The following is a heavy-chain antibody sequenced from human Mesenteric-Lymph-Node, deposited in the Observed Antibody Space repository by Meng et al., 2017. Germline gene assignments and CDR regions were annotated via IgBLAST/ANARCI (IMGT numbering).Heavy chain of an antibody. J-gene: IGHJ4*02. CDR1: GYSSTRYA. V-gene: IGHV7-4-1*02. CDR2: INTNTGNP. CDR3: ARDEGYSYGL. D-gene: IGHD5-18*01. Sequence: VQLVQTGTELKNAGASVKFSCKAYGYSSTRYAMNWVRQAPGQGLEWMGWINTNTGNPTYAQGFTGRFVFALHTSVSTAYLQISSLKAEDTAVYYCARDEGYSYGLWGQGTLVTVSS.